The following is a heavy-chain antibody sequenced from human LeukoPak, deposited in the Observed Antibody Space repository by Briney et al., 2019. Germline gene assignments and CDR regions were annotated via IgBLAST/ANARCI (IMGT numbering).Heavy chain of an antibody. D-gene: IGHD2-2*01. CDR2: IYSGGST. Sequence: GGSLRLSCAASGFTVSSNYMSWVRQAPGKGLEWVSVIYSGGSTYYADSVKGRFTISRDNSKNTLYLQVNSLRAEDTAVYYCAKDLTTARVQLQSDYWGQGTLVTVSS. V-gene: IGHV3-66*01. J-gene: IGHJ4*02. CDR3: AKDLTTARVQLQSDY. CDR1: GFTVSSNY.